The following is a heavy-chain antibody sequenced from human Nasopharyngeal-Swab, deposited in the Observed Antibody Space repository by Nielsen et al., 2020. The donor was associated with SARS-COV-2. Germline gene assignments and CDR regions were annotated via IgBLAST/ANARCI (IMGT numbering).Heavy chain of an antibody. D-gene: IGHD6-13*01. CDR1: GFTFSSYG. CDR2: IWYDGSNK. Sequence: RHMRLYCAGSGFTFSSYGMHWVRQAPGKGLEWVAVIWYDGSNKYYADSVKGRFTISRDNSKNTLYLQMNSLRAEDTAVYYCARDLPLIAAAGIPPRNWGQGTLVTVSS. CDR3: ARDLPLIAAAGIPPRN. V-gene: IGHV3-33*01. J-gene: IGHJ4*02.